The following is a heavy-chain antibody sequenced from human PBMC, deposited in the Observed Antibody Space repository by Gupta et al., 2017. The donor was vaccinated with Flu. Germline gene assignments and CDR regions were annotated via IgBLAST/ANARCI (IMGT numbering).Heavy chain of an antibody. CDR3: AREGYCSSTSCYTVRNWFDP. J-gene: IGHJ5*02. CDR2: TYYRSKWYN. V-gene: IGHV6-1*01. D-gene: IGHD2-2*02. Sequence: EWLGRTYYRSKWYNDYAVSVKSRITINPDTSKNQFSLQLNSVTPEDTAVYYCAREGYCSSTSCYTVRNWFDPWGQGTLVTVSS.